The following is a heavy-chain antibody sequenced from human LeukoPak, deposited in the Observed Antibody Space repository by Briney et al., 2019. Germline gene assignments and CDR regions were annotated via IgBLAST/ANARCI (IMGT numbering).Heavy chain of an antibody. CDR2: IYSGAAT. CDR1: GFSFSRYS. Sequence: GGSLRLSCAASGFSFSRYSINWVRQAPGKGLEWVAVIYSGAATFYADAVEGRFSLSRDNSQNALFLQMNSLKVEDSAVYYCARDPGLNAFDIWGQGTMVTVSS. J-gene: IGHJ3*02. CDR3: ARDPGLNAFDI. V-gene: IGHV3-53*01.